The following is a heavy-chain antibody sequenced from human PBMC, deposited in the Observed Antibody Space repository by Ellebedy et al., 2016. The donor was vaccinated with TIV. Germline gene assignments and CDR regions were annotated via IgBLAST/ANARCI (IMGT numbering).Heavy chain of an antibody. Sequence: GESLKISXAASGFTFSSYAMHWVRQAPGKGLEWVSAISGSGGSTYYADSVKGRFTISRDNSKNTLYLQMNSLRAEDTAVYYCAKDQKRRMVRGMDVWGQGTTVTVSS. CDR2: ISGSGGST. CDR3: AKDQKRRMVRGMDV. CDR1: GFTFSSYA. J-gene: IGHJ6*02. D-gene: IGHD3-10*01. V-gene: IGHV3-23*01.